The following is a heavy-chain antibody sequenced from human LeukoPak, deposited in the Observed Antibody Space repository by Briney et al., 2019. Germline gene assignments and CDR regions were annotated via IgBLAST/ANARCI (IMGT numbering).Heavy chain of an antibody. D-gene: IGHD3-16*01. Sequence: PGGSLRLSCAASGFTFSSYAMHWVRQAPGKGLEWVAVISYDGSNKYYADSVKGRFTIPRDNSKNTLYLQMNSLRAEDTAVYYCARATSMGYFDYWGQGTLVTVSS. CDR3: ARATSMGYFDY. CDR1: GFTFSSYA. CDR2: ISYDGSNK. V-gene: IGHV3-30-3*01. J-gene: IGHJ4*02.